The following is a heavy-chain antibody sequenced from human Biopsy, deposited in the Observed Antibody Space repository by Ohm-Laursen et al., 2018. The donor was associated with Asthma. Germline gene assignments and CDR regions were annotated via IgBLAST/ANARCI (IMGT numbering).Heavy chain of an antibody. V-gene: IGHV4-30-2*01. CDR2: IYHSGST. Sequence: TLSLTCAVSGGSISSGGYSWSWIRQPPGKGLEWIGYIYHSGSTYYNPSLKSRVTISVDMSKNQFSLKLSSVTAADTAVYYCARVKDGYNFDFWGQGTLVTVSS. J-gene: IGHJ4*02. CDR3: ARVKDGYNFDF. D-gene: IGHD5-24*01. CDR1: GGSISSGGYS.